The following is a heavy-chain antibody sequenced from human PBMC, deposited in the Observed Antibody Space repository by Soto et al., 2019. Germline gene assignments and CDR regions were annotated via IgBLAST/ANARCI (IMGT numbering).Heavy chain of an antibody. CDR2: AFYSGTT. J-gene: IGHJ6*02. D-gene: IGHD5-18*01. Sequence: SETLSLTCTVSGGSLTNYYYSWIRRPPGKGLEWIGNAFYSGTTNYNPSLKSPVTISVDTSKNLISLRLSSVTAADTAVYYCARDRSALAPYFYGMDVWGQGTTVTVSS. V-gene: IGHV4-59*01. CDR3: ARDRSALAPYFYGMDV. CDR1: GGSLTNYY.